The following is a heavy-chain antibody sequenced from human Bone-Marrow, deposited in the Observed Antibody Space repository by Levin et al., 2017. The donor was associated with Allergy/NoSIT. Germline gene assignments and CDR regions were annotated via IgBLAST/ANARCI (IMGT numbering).Heavy chain of an antibody. Sequence: GGSLRLSCAASGFTFSTYVMSWVRQAPGKGLECVSGFSSRGSGTHYADSVKGRFTISRDNSKNTLYLQMNSLRAEDTALYYCAATDSISGWFWSYWGHGPLVTVSS. D-gene: IGHD6-19*01. V-gene: IGHV3-23*01. CDR1: GFTFSTYV. CDR2: FSSRGSGT. J-gene: IGHJ4*01. CDR3: AATDSISGWFWSY.